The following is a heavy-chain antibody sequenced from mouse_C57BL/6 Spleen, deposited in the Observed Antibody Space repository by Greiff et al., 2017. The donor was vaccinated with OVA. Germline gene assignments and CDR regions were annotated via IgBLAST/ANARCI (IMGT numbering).Heavy chain of an antibody. J-gene: IGHJ4*01. D-gene: IGHD1-1*01. CDR1: GFSLTSYG. Sequence: VKLMESGPGLVQPSQSLSITCTVSGFSLTSYGVHWVRQSPGKGLEWLGVIWRGGSTDYNAAFMSRLSITKDNSKSQVFFKMNSLQADDTAIYYCAKNWGTNYGSSFYAMDYWGQGTSVTVSS. V-gene: IGHV2-5*01. CDR3: AKNWGTNYGSSFYAMDY. CDR2: IWRGGST.